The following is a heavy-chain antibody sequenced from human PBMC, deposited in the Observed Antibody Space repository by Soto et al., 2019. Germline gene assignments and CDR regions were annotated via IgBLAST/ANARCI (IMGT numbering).Heavy chain of an antibody. J-gene: IGHJ6*02. CDR2: ISAYNGNT. Sequence: GASVKVSCKASGYTFTSYGISWVRQAPGQGLEWMGWISAYNGNTNYAQKLQGRVTMTTDTSTSTAYMELRSMRSDDTAVYYCARSVPAATYYYYCYGMDFWGQGTTVTVSS. CDR1: GYTFTSYG. CDR3: ARSVPAATYYYYCYGMDF. D-gene: IGHD2-2*01. V-gene: IGHV1-18*04.